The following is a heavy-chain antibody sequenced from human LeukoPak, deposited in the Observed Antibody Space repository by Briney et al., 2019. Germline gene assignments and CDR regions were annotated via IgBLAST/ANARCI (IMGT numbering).Heavy chain of an antibody. J-gene: IGHJ4*02. CDR3: ARGRSSSSWYLRWRGTETTAVAGQSSRVFDY. CDR2: INHSGST. Sequence: PSETLSLTCAVYGGSFSGYYWSWIRQPPGKGLEWIGEINHSGSTNYSPSLKSRVTISVDTSKNQFSLKLSSVTAADTAVYYCARGRSSSSWYLRWRGTETTAVAGQSSRVFDYWGQGTLVTVSS. V-gene: IGHV4-34*01. D-gene: IGHD6-13*01. CDR1: GGSFSGYY.